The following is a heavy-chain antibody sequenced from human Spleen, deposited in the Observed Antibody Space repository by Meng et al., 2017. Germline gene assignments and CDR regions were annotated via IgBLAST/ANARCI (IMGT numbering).Heavy chain of an antibody. Sequence: SVKVSCKASGGTFSSYTISWVRQAPGQGLEWMGRIIPILGIANYAQKFQGRVTITADKSTSTAYMELSSLRSEDTAAYYCAREYYGSGSYYMGFDYWGQGTLVTVSS. J-gene: IGHJ4*02. V-gene: IGHV1-69*04. CDR3: AREYYGSGSYYMGFDY. D-gene: IGHD3-10*01. CDR1: GGTFSSYT. CDR2: IIPILGIA.